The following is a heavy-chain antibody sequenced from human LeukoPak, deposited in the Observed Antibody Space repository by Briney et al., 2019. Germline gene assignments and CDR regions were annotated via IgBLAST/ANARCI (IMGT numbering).Heavy chain of an antibody. Sequence: SETLSLTCTVSGASISNYYWSWIQQPPGKGLEWIGYMYYSGDTNYNPSLKSRVTISVDTSKNQTSLRLSSVTAADTAVYYCARWANHGMDVWGQGTTVIVSS. CDR3: ARWANHGMDV. CDR1: GASISNYY. CDR2: MYYSGDT. J-gene: IGHJ6*02. V-gene: IGHV4-59*08.